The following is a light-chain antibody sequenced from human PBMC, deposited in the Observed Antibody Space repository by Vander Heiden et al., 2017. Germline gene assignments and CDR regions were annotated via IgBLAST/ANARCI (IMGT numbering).Light chain of an antibody. CDR3: QQYNSYSPFPYT. Sequence: DIQMTQSPSTLSASLGDSATITCRASQSISNWSAWFQQKPWKAPKLLIYKASSLDSGVPSRFSGSRSGTEFTLTISSLQPDDFATYYCQQYNSYSPFPYTFGQGTKLEIK. V-gene: IGKV1-5*03. J-gene: IGKJ2*01. CDR2: KAS. CDR1: QSISNW.